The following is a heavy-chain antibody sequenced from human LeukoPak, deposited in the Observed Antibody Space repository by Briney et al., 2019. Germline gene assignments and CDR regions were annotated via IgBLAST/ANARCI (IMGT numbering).Heavy chain of an antibody. CDR3: ARFRTEPH. CDR2: IRPDGSEK. J-gene: IGHJ4*02. CDR1: GFTFNIHW. V-gene: IGHV3-7*01. Sequence: GGSLRLSCEASGFTFNIHWMNWVRQAPGKGLEWLANIRPDGSEKVYVDSVRGRFTISRDNAKNSLYLQMNSLRAEDTAVYYCARFRTEPHWGQGTLVTVSS.